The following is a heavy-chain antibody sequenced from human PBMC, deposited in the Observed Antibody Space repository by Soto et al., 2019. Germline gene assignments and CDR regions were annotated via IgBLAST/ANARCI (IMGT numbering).Heavy chain of an antibody. D-gene: IGHD3-22*01. V-gene: IGHV3-30*18. CDR2: ISYDGSNK. CDR3: AKVWVTMIVTNYLDY. J-gene: IGHJ4*02. CDR1: GFTFSSYG. Sequence: QVQLVESGGGVVQPGRSLRLSCADSGFTFSSYGMHWVRQAPGKGLEWVAVISYDGSNKYYADSVKGRFTICRDNSKNTLYLQMNSLRAEDTAVYYCAKVWVTMIVTNYLDYWGQGTLVTVSS.